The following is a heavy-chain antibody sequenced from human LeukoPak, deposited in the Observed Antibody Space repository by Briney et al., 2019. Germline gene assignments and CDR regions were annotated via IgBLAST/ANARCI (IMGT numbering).Heavy chain of an antibody. V-gene: IGHV1-18*01. J-gene: IGHJ4*02. Sequence: ASVKVSCKGSGYAFTSYGISWVRQAPGQGLEWMGWISAYNGNTNYAQKLQGRVTMATDTSTSTAYMELRSLRSDDTAVYYCARAAIAYDSSGYYYYWGQGTLVTVSS. CDR1: GYAFTSYG. CDR3: ARAAIAYDSSGYYYY. D-gene: IGHD3-22*01. CDR2: ISAYNGNT.